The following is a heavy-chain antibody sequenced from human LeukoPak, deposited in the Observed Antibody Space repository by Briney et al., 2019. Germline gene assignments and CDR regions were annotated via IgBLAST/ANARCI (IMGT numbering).Heavy chain of an antibody. CDR1: GFTFSNYG. Sequence: GGSLRLSCAASGFTFSNYGMHWVRQAPGKGLEWVAFIRYDRINKYYADSVKGRFTISSDNSKNTLYLQMSSLRAEDTAVYYCAKDSPIVVVPAVPDHYFDYWGQGTLVTVSS. CDR3: AKDSPIVVVPAVPDHYFDY. CDR2: IRYDRINK. D-gene: IGHD2-2*01. J-gene: IGHJ4*02. V-gene: IGHV3-30*02.